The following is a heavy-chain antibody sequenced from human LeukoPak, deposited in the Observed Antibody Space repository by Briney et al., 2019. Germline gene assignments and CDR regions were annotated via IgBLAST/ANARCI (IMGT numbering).Heavy chain of an antibody. Sequence: SETLSLTCTVSGYSISSGYYWGWIRQPPGKGLEWIGSVYHGGNSYYDPSLKSRVTISVDTSKNQFSLKLSSVTAADTAVYYCAKGYCSSTSCPADYWGHGILVTVSS. CDR2: VYHGGNS. D-gene: IGHD2-2*01. V-gene: IGHV4-38-2*02. CDR1: GYSISSGYY. J-gene: IGHJ4*01. CDR3: AKGYCSSTSCPADY.